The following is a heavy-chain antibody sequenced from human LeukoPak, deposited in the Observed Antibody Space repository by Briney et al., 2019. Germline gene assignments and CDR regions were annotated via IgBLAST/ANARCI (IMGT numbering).Heavy chain of an antibody. CDR2: INHTGST. V-gene: IGHV4-34*01. Sequence: TSETLSLTCSVYGGSFSGYYWSWIRQPPGKGLEWIGEINHTGSTTYNPSLKSRVTISVDTSKNQFSLKLSSVTAADTAVYYCARGGGYESGYYYYYYMDVWGKGTTVTVSS. J-gene: IGHJ6*03. CDR1: GGSFSGYY. D-gene: IGHD5-12*01. CDR3: ARGGGYESGYYYYYYMDV.